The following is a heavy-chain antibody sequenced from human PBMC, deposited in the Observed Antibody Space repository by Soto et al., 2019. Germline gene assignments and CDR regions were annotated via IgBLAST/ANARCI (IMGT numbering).Heavy chain of an antibody. CDR2: TYLRSKWYN. CDR3: AGAAAAFDAFDL. CDR1: GDSVSSNSAT. J-gene: IGHJ3*01. D-gene: IGHD6-25*01. Sequence: QLQQSGPGLVKPSQTLSLTCGISGDSVSSNSATWNWIRQSPSRGLEWLGRTYLRSKWYNEYSVPVKSRIANSTDTSKNHFSRLLTSVTPEDTAAYFCAGAAAAFDAFDLWGQGTVVTVSS. V-gene: IGHV6-1*01.